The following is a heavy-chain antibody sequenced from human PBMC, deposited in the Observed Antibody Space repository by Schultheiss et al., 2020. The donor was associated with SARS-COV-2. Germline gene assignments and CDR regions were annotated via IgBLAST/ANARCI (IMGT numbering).Heavy chain of an antibody. CDR3: AKGGRYYYYGMDV. D-gene: IGHD6-25*01. V-gene: IGHV4-39*07. J-gene: IGHJ6*02. CDR2: IYYSGST. CDR1: GGSISSGSYY. Sequence: SETLSLTCTVSGGSISSGSYYWSWIRQPPGKGLEWIGSIYYSGSTYYNPSLKSRVTISVDRSKNQFSLKLSSVTAADTAVYYCAKGGRYYYYGMDVWGQGTTVTVSS.